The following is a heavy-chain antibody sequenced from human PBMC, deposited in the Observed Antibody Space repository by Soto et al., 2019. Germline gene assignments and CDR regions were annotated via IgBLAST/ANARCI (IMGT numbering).Heavy chain of an antibody. CDR1: GFTFTTYA. J-gene: IGHJ4*02. V-gene: IGHV3-23*01. Sequence: VQLLESGGGLVQPGGSLRLSCAASGFTFTTYAMRWVRQAPGKGLEWVSGINSSGGRTYYADSVKGRFTISRDNSKNTLYLHMNSLRAEDTAVYYCAKWNGYGDVWGQETLFTVSS. CDR2: INSSGGRT. D-gene: IGHD4-17*01. CDR3: AKWNGYGDV.